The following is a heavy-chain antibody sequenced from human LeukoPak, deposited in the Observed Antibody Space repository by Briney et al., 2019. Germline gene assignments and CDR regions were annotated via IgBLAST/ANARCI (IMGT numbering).Heavy chain of an antibody. V-gene: IGHV3-7*01. CDR1: GFSFSRYW. D-gene: IGHD1-26*01. J-gene: IGHJ4*02. CDR3: ARDDSGNYYGAPGW. CDR2: IKQDGSEK. Sequence: PGGSLRLSCAASGFSFSRYWMSWVRQAPGKGLEWVANIKQDGSEKYYVDSVKGRFTISRDNAKNSLYLQMNSLRAEDTAVYYCARDDSGNYYGAPGWWGQGTLVTVSS.